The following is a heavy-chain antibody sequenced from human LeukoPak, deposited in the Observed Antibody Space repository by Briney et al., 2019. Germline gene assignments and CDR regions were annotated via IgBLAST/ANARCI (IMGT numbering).Heavy chain of an antibody. CDR1: GFTFSSYW. Sequence: GGSLTLSCAVSGFTFSSYWLLWVRQPPAKGLVWVSRVNIFESSTSYADSAQGRCTISRDNAKNTLYLQMHSLTAEDTAVYYCARAPTVSVGYCSSVSCQADYWGQGTLVTVSS. CDR3: ARAPTVSVGYCSSVSCQADY. CDR2: VNIFESST. V-gene: IGHV3-74*01. D-gene: IGHD2-2*01. J-gene: IGHJ4*02.